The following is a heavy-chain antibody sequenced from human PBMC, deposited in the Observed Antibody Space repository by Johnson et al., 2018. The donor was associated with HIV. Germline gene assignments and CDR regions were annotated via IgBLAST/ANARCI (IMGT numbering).Heavy chain of an antibody. CDR3: AREGGGYDGKGAFDI. J-gene: IGHJ3*02. CDR2: ISYDGSNK. Sequence: QVLLVESGGDVVQPGKSLRLSCAASGFTFSSYAMHWVRQAPGKGLEWVAVISYDGSNKYYADSVKGRFTISRDNSKNTLYLQMNSLRAEDTAVYYCAREGGGYDGKGAFDIWGQGTMVTVSS. D-gene: IGHD5-12*01. V-gene: IGHV3-30-3*01. CDR1: GFTFSSYA.